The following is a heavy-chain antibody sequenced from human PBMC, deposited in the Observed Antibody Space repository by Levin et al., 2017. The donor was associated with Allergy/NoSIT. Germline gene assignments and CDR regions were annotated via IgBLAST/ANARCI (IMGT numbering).Heavy chain of an antibody. V-gene: IGHV3-11*05. CDR2: ISSSSSYT. Sequence: LSLTCAASGFTFSDYYMSWIRQAPGKGLEWVSYISSSSSYTNYADSVKGRFTISRDNAKNSLYLQMNSLRAEDTAVYYCARESRSGGGDYTDYYYYYMDVWGKGTTVTVSS. CDR1: GFTFSDYY. CDR3: ARESRSGGGDYTDYYYYYMDV. D-gene: IGHD2-21*02. J-gene: IGHJ6*03.